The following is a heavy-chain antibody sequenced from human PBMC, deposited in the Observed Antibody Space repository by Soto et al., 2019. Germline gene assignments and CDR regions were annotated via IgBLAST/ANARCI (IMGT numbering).Heavy chain of an antibody. CDR1: GGSISSGGYY. Sequence: PSETLSLTCTVSGGSISSGGYYWSWIRQHPEKGLEWIGNIHYSGSTYYSPSLKSRLIISVDTSKNQFSLNLISVTAGDTAVYFCASGPNLYYFDFWGPGTLVTVS. J-gene: IGHJ4*02. V-gene: IGHV4-31*03. CDR3: ASGPNLYYFDF. D-gene: IGHD2-8*01. CDR2: IHYSGST.